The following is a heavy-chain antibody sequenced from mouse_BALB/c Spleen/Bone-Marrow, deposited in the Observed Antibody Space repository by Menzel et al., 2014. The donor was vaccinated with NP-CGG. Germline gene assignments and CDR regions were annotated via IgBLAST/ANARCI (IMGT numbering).Heavy chain of an antibody. CDR3: ASRYDAMDY. CDR1: GYTFSSYW. V-gene: IGHV1-9*01. CDR2: ILPGSGST. J-gene: IGHJ4*01. Sequence: QVQLKHSGAELMKPGASVKISCKATGYTFSSYWIEWVKQRPGHGLEWIGEILPGSGSTDYNEKFKGKATFTADTSSNTAYIQLSSLTSEDSAVYYCASRYDAMDYWGQGTSVTVSS.